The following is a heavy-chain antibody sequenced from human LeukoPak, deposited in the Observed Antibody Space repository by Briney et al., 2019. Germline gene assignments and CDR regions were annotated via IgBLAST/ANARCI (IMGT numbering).Heavy chain of an antibody. CDR3: TRLVVAATSGWFDR. CDR1: AGSVISTASD. Sequence: SETQSPACSVSAGSVISTASDWGWIRQPPGKGLEWIGNIYYSGTTYYNPSLKSQVTISVDTSKNQFSRKLSSVTAADTAVYFCTRLVVAATSGWFDRSSQPTLVTVSS. J-gene: IGHJ5*02. D-gene: IGHD2-15*01. CDR2: IYYSGTT. V-gene: IGHV4-39*01.